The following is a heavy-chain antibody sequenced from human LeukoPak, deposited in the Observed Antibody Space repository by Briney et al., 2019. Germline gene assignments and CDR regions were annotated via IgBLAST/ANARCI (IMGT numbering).Heavy chain of an antibody. CDR1: GGSISSGGSY. CDR3: ARDLSCSGGSCYSE. D-gene: IGHD2-15*01. V-gene: IGHV4-31*03. CDR2: IYYSGST. J-gene: IGHJ4*02. Sequence: PSQTLSLTCTVSGGSISSGGSYWSWIRQHPGKGLEWIGYIYYSGSTYYNPSLKSRVTISVDTSKNQFSLKLSSVTAADTAVYYCARDLSCSGGSCYSEWGQGTLVTVSS.